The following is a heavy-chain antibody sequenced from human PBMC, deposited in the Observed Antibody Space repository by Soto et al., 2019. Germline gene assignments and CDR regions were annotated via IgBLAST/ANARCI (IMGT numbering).Heavy chain of an antibody. CDR1: GFTFTSSA. V-gene: IGHV1-58*01. CDR2: IVVGSGNT. J-gene: IGHJ6*02. Sequence: ASVKVSCKASGFTFTSSAVQWVRQARGQRLEWIGWIVVGSGNTNYAQKFQDRVTITTDMSTSTAYMELSSLRSEDTAVYYCARVLLGDYDFWSGYRQTYYYYYGMDVWGQGTKVTVSS. D-gene: IGHD3-3*01. CDR3: ARVLLGDYDFWSGYRQTYYYYYGMDV.